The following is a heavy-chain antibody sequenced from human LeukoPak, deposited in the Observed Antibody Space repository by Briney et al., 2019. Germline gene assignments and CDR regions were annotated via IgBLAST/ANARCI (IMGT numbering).Heavy chain of an antibody. V-gene: IGHV4-38-2*01. J-gene: IGHJ4*02. CDR1: GYSISSGYY. Sequence: SETLSLTCAVSGYSISSGYYWGWIRQPPGKGLEWIGSIYHSGSTYYNPSLKSRVTISVDTSKNQFSLKLSSVTAADTAVYYCAAKTTTVVTTFDYWGQGTLVTVSS. D-gene: IGHD4-23*01. CDR2: IYHSGST. CDR3: AAKTTTVVTTFDY.